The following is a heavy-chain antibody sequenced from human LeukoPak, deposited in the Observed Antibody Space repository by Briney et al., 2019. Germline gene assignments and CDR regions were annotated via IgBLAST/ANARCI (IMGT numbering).Heavy chain of an antibody. CDR3: AKDATRLTTVATAFDY. J-gene: IGHJ4*02. V-gene: IGHV3-23*01. Sequence: GGSLRLSCAASGFTFSNYAMSWVRQAPGKGLEWVSVISGSGGTTDYADSVKGRFTISRDNSRDNSKNTLYLQMNSLRAEDTAIYYCAKDATRLTTVATAFDYWGQGTLVTVSS. D-gene: IGHD4-23*01. CDR1: GFTFSNYA. CDR2: ISGSGGTT.